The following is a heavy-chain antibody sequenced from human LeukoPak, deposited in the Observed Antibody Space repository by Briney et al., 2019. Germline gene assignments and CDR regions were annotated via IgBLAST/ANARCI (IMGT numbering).Heavy chain of an antibody. V-gene: IGHV1-2*02. Sequence: ASVTVSCKASGYTFTGYYMHWVRQAPGQGLEWMGWINPNSGGTNYAQKFQGRVTMTRDTSISTAYMELSRLRSDDTAVYYCARGNIVVVPAAIGDYWGQGTLVTVSS. CDR2: INPNSGGT. CDR1: GYTFTGYY. CDR3: ARGNIVVVPAAIGDY. D-gene: IGHD2-2*01. J-gene: IGHJ4*02.